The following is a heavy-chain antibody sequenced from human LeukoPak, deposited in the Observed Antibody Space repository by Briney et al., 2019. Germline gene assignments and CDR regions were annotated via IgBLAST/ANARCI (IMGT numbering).Heavy chain of an antibody. V-gene: IGHV3-21*01. CDR1: GFTFSSYS. D-gene: IGHD3-22*01. Sequence: GGSLRLSCAASGFTFSSYSMNWVRQAPGKGLEWVSSINDNSRSIFYTDSLKGRFTVSRDNAKNSLYLQMNNLRAEDTAVYYCAKSENSYYDWFDPWGQGTLVIVSS. CDR2: INDNSRSI. CDR3: AKSENSYYDWFDP. J-gene: IGHJ5*02.